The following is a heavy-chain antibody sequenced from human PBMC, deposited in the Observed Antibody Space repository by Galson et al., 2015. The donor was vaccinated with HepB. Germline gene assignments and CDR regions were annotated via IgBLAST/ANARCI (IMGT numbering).Heavy chain of an antibody. CDR2: INHSGST. V-gene: IGHV4-34*01. D-gene: IGHD2-15*01. Sequence: SETLSLTCAVYGGSFSGYYWSWIRQPPGKGLEWIGEINHSGSTNYNPSLKSRVTISVDTSKNQFSLKLSSVTAADTAVYYCARERYRPRCSGGSCYPPGDYYYGMDVWGQGTTVTVSS. CDR1: GGSFSGYY. J-gene: IGHJ6*02. CDR3: ARERYRPRCSGGSCYPPGDYYYGMDV.